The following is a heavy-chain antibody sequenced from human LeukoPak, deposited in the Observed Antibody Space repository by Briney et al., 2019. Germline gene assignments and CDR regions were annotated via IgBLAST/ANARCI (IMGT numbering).Heavy chain of an antibody. J-gene: IGHJ5*02. CDR1: GGSISSYY. V-gene: IGHV4-59*01. Sequence: SETLSLTCTVSGGSISSYYWSWIRQPPGKGLEWIGYIYYSGSTNYNPSLKSRVTILVDTSKNQFSLKLSSVTAADTAVYYCARLYSSGWYWFDPWGQGTLVTVSS. D-gene: IGHD6-19*01. CDR3: ARLYSSGWYWFDP. CDR2: IYYSGST.